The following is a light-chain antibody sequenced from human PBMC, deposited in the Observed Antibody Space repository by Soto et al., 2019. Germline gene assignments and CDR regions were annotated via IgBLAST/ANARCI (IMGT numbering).Light chain of an antibody. CDR3: QSYDSSLSAQGV. V-gene: IGLV1-40*01. CDR1: SSNIGAGYD. CDR2: GNS. J-gene: IGLJ2*01. Sequence: QSVLTQPPSVSGAPGQRVTISCTGSSSNIGAGYDVHWYQQLPGTAPKLLIYGNSNRPSGVPDRFSGSKSGTSASLAITGRQAEDEADYYCQSYDSSLSAQGVFGGGTKLTVL.